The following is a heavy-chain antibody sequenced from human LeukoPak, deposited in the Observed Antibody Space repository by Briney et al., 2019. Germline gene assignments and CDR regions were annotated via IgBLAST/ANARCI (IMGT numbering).Heavy chain of an antibody. CDR3: AKAVVVITTTPHDY. CDR1: GFTFSSYA. J-gene: IGHJ4*02. V-gene: IGHV3-23*01. Sequence: GGSLRLSCAASGFTFSSYAMSWARQAPGKGLEWVSAISGSGGSTYYADSVKGRFIISRDNSKNTLYLQMNSLRAEDTAVYYCAKAVVVITTTPHDYWGQGTLVTVSS. CDR2: ISGSGGST. D-gene: IGHD3-22*01.